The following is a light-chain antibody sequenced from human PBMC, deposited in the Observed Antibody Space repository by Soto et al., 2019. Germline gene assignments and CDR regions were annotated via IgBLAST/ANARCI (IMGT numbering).Light chain of an antibody. CDR1: QSISSW. Sequence: DIQMTQSPSTLSASVGDRVTITCRASQSISSWLAWYQQKPGKAPRLLIYDASYLERGVPSRFSGSGSGTKFTLTISDLLPDDLAAYYCQQYNSFWTCGQGTKGDIK. J-gene: IGKJ1*01. CDR3: QQYNSFWT. CDR2: DAS. V-gene: IGKV1-5*01.